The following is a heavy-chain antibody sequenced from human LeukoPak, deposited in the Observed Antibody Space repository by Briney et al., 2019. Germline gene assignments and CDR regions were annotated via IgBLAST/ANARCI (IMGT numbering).Heavy chain of an antibody. CDR1: GFTFDDYA. D-gene: IGHD5-18*01. Sequence: GGSLRLSCAASGFTFDDYAMHWVRHAPGKGLGWVSLISGDGGSTYYADSVKGRFTISRDNSKNSLYLQMNSLRTEDTALYYCAKDFDSYGKYYFDYWGQGTLVTVSS. CDR2: ISGDGGST. J-gene: IGHJ4*02. V-gene: IGHV3-43*02. CDR3: AKDFDSYGKYYFDY.